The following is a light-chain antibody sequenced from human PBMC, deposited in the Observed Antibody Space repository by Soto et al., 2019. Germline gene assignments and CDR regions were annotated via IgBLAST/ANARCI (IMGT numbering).Light chain of an antibody. CDR1: QSVTSSF. J-gene: IGKJ1*01. CDR2: GAS. CDR3: QQYGSSRWT. Sequence: EIVLTQSPGTLSLSPGERATLSCRASQSVTSSFLAWYQQKPGPAPRLLISGASSRATGIPDRFSGSGSGADVTRTISGLEPEDFAVYYCQQYGSSRWTFGQGTKV. V-gene: IGKV3-20*01.